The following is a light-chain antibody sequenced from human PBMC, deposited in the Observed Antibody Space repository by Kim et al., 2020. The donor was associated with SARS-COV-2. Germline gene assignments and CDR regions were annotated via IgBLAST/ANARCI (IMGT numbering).Light chain of an antibody. CDR3: QQTYNNPPT. CDR2: ASS. CDR1: QNIRTY. V-gene: IGKV1-39*01. J-gene: IGKJ4*01. Sequence: GDRVTITCRTSQNIRTYLNWYQQRPGKAPKLLIYASSSLQSEVPSRFSGSGSGADFTLTIAGLHADDFATYHCQQTYNNPPTFGGGTKV.